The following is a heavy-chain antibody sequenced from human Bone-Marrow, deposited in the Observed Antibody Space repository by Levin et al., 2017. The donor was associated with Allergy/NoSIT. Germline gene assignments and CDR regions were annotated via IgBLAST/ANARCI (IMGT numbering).Heavy chain of an antibody. Sequence: SETLSLTCTVSGTSIGSHYWSWLRQSPGKQLEWIGFIHSSGTTGSNPSLKSRVTISADTSKNHFSLRLSSVPAADTATYYCASALASSGAILWYFDLWGRGTLVTVSS. D-gene: IGHD6-19*01. CDR2: IHSSGTT. V-gene: IGHV4-4*08. CDR1: GTSIGSHY. CDR3: ASALASSGAILWYFDL. J-gene: IGHJ2*01.